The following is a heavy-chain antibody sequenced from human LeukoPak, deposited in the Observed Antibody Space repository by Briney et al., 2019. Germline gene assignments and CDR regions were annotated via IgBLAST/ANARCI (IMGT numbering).Heavy chain of an antibody. Sequence: SETLSLTCTVSGGSISSYYWSWIRQPPGKGLEWIGYIYYSGSTNYNPSLKSRVSISVYPSKNQFSRKLSSVTAADTAVYYCARERAQPLFYGMDVWGQGNTVTVSS. CDR2: IYYSGST. V-gene: IGHV4-59*01. CDR3: ARERAQPLFYGMDV. J-gene: IGHJ6*02. CDR1: GGSISSYY. D-gene: IGHD2-2*01.